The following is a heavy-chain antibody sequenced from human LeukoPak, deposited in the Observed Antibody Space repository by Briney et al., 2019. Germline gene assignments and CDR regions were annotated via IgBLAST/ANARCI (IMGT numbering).Heavy chain of an antibody. J-gene: IGHJ4*02. D-gene: IGHD6-6*01. V-gene: IGHV5-51*01. CDR1: GYSFTSYW. CDR2: IYPGDSDT. CDR3: ARHLEYSSSGGSFDY. Sequence: GESLEISCKGSGYSFTSYWIGWVRQMPGKGLEWMGIIYPGDSDTRYSPSFQGQVTISADKSISTAYLQWSSLKASDTAMYYCARHLEYSSSGGSFDYWGQGTLVTVSS.